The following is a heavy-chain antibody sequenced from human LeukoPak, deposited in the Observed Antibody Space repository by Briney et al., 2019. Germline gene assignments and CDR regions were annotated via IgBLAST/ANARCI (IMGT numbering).Heavy chain of an antibody. CDR1: GGSFSGYY. CDR2: INHSGST. Sequence: SETLSLTCAVYGGSFSGYYWSWIRQPPGKGLEWIGEINHSGSTNYNPSLKSRVTISVDTSKNQFSLKLSSVTAADTAVYYCARRGGAFRDGYNYYMDVWGKGTTVTVSS. D-gene: IGHD5-24*01. V-gene: IGHV4-34*01. J-gene: IGHJ6*03. CDR3: ARRGGAFRDGYNYYMDV.